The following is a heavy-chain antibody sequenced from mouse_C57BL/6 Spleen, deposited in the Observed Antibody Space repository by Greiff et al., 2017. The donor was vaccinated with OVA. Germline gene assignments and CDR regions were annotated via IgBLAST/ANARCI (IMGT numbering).Heavy chain of an antibody. CDR3: AREERYPYYFDY. D-gene: IGHD1-1*01. CDR1: GYSITSGYY. J-gene: IGHJ2*01. Sequence: VQLQQSGPGLVKPSQSLSLTCSVTGYSITSGYYWNWIRQFPGNKLEWMGYISYDGSNNYNPSLKNRISITRDTSKNQFFLKLNSVTTEDTATYYCAREERYPYYFDYWGQGTTLTVSS. CDR2: ISYDGSN. V-gene: IGHV3-6*01.